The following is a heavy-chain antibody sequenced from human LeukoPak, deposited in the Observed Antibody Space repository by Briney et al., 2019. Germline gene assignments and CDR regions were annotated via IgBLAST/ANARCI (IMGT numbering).Heavy chain of an antibody. CDR2: ISTNGGST. CDR1: GFTFSGYA. CDR3: AKDSDIAVAGSDDALDV. D-gene: IGHD6-19*01. J-gene: IGHJ3*01. V-gene: IGHV3-64D*09. Sequence: PGGSLRLSCSASGFTFSGYAMHWVRQAPGKGLEYVSAISTNGGSTYYADSAKGRFTISRDNSKNTLYLQMSSLRAEDTAVYYCAKDSDIAVAGSDDALDVWGQGTMVTVSS.